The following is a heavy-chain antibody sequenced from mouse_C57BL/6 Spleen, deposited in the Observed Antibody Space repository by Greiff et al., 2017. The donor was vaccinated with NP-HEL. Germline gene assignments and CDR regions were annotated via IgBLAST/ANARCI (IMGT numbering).Heavy chain of an antibody. V-gene: IGHV1-53*01. CDR1: GYTFTSYW. D-gene: IGHD2-4*01. CDR3: ARDEYDNWYFDV. CDR2: INHSNGGT. J-gene: IGHJ1*03. Sequence: VQLQQSGTELVKPGASVKLSCKASGYTFTSYWMHWVKQRPGQGLEWIGNINHSNGGTNYNEKSKSKATLSVDKSSSTAYMQLSSLASEESAVYYCARDEYDNWYFDVWGTGTTVTVSS.